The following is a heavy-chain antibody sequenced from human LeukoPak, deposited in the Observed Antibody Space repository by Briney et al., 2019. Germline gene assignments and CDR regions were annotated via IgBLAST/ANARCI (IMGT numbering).Heavy chain of an antibody. V-gene: IGHV4-59*01. CDR1: DGSITNYD. D-gene: IGHD1-26*01. CDR3: ARDLGSGEHY. J-gene: IGHJ4*02. CDR2: VHYSGTT. Sequence: SETLSLTCTVSDGSITNYDWSWVRQPPGKGLEFIGHVHYSGTTNYNPSLRSRVTISIDTSKKHFFLKLKSVTAADTAVYYCARDLGSGEHYWGQGTLVTVSS.